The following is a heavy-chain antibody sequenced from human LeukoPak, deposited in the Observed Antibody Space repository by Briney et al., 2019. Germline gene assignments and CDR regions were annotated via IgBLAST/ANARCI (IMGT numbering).Heavy chain of an antibody. CDR2: IIPIFGTA. Sequence: SSVKVSCKASGGTFSSYAISWVRQAPGQGLEWMGGIIPIFGTANYAQKFQGRVTITADESTSTAYMELSSLRSEDTAVYYCARAILGYCRGGSCLGFDPWGQGTLVTVSS. CDR1: GGTFSSYA. CDR3: ARAILGYCRGGSCLGFDP. V-gene: IGHV1-69*01. D-gene: IGHD2-15*01. J-gene: IGHJ5*02.